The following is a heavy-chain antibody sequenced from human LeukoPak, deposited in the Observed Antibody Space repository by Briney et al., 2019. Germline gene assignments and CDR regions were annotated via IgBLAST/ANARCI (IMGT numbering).Heavy chain of an antibody. V-gene: IGHV4-31*03. CDR3: ARGILSGLDY. Sequence: SETLSLTCTVSGGSISSGGYYWSWIRQHPGKGLEWIGYLYYSGRTYYNPSLKSRVTISVDTSKNQFSLKLSSVTAADTAVYYCARGILSGLDYWGQGTLVTVSS. CDR1: GGSISSGGYY. D-gene: IGHD2/OR15-2a*01. CDR2: LYYSGRT. J-gene: IGHJ4*02.